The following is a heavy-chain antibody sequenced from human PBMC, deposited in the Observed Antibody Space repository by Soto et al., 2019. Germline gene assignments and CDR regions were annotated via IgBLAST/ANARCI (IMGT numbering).Heavy chain of an antibody. CDR3: AHRHRDLAGLFDS. J-gene: IGHJ4*02. Sequence: GSGPKPGNHTQPLTLTFTFSGFSLRTSAVGVGWIRQPPGKALEWLTVIYGDDDKRSSPSLRSRLTITKDTSKNQVVLTMTNMDPVDTATYYCAHRHRDLAGLFDSWGQGTLVTVSS. CDR1: GFSLRTSAVG. V-gene: IGHV2-5*02. CDR2: IYGDDDK.